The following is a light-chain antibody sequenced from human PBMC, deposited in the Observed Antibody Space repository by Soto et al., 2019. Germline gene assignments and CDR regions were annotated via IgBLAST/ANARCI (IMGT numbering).Light chain of an antibody. J-gene: IGLJ1*01. CDR1: SSDVGGYSY. CDR2: DVS. V-gene: IGLV2-14*01. Sequence: QSVLTQPASVSGSPGQSVTISCTGTSSDVGGYSYVSWYQQLPGKAPKLMMYDVSDRPSGVSNRFSGSKSGNTASLTISGLQAEDEADYYCSSYTSSSLYVFGTGTKVTVL. CDR3: SSYTSSSLYV.